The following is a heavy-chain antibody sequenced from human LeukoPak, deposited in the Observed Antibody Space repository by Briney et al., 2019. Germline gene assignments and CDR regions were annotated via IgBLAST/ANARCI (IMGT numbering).Heavy chain of an antibody. D-gene: IGHD1-26*01. CDR2: ISSDGSNG. CDR3: AREVGKRDFDY. CDR1: GFTFNFYA. J-gene: IGHJ4*02. Sequence: GGSLRLSCAASGFTFNFYAIHWVRQAPGRGLEWVAVISSDGSNGYYADSVKGRFTISRDNSKNTLYLQMNSLRVEDTAVYYCAREVGKRDFDYWGQGTLVTVSS. V-gene: IGHV3-30*04.